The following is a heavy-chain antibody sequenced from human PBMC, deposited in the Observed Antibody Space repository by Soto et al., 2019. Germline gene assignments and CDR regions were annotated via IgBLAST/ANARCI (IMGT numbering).Heavy chain of an antibody. CDR2: IIPILGIA. Sequence: QVQLVQSGAEVKKPGSSVKVSCKASGGTFSSYTISWVRQAPGQGLEWMGRIIPILGIANYAQKFQGSVTITADKSTSTAYRELSSLRSEDTAVYYCARSRYGDYSTYFGYWGQGTLVTVSS. V-gene: IGHV1-69*02. J-gene: IGHJ4*02. D-gene: IGHD4-17*01. CDR3: ARSRYGDYSTYFGY. CDR1: GGTFSSYT.